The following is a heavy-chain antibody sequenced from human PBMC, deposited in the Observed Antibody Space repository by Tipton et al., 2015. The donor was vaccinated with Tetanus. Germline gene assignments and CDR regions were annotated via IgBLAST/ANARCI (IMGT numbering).Heavy chain of an antibody. CDR2: IYHTGST. CDR1: GDSIGTHF. D-gene: IGHD2-8*01. J-gene: IGHJ4*02. Sequence: GLVKPSETLTLTCTVSGDSIGTHFWTWIRQAPGKGLEWIAYIYHTGSTTYNPSLQSRVTISVDTSKNQFSLRLNSVTSADTAVYYCARDPSGGVRYFDYWGQGALVTVSS. CDR3: ARDPSGGVRYFDY. V-gene: IGHV4-59*11.